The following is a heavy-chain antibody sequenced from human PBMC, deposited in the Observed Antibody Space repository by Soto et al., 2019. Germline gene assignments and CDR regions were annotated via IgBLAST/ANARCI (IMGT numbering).Heavy chain of an antibody. V-gene: IGHV4-30-4*08. J-gene: IGHJ4*02. CDR2: ISSSGRA. D-gene: IGHD6-19*01. Sequence: TLCLTCTASCGSVNNKAFSWTWIGQHPGKGPESIGHISSSGRASYCPSLKRRVATSLDASKNHFSLQLTSVTAADTAVYYCARALSTHIAVAGMGYLDSWGPGTLVTVSS. CDR3: ARALSTHIAVAGMGYLDS. CDR1: CGSVNNKAFS.